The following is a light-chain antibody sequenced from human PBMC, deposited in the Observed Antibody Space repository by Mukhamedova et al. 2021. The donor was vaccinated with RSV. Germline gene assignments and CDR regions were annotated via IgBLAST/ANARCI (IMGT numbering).Light chain of an antibody. J-gene: IGLJ2*01. CDR3: STWDFSLSALV. Sequence: GIPGRFSGSKSGTTASLTISALQPEDEADYYCSTWDFSLSALVFGGGTKLTVL. V-gene: IGLV1-44*01.